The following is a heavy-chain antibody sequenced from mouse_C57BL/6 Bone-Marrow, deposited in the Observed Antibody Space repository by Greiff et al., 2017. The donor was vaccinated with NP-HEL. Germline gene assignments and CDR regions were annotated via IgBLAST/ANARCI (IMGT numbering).Heavy chain of an antibody. Sequence: DVMLVESGGGLVKPGGSLKLSCAASGFTFSSYAMSWVRQTPEKRLEWVATISDGGSYTYYPDNVKGRFTISRDNAKNNLYLQMSHLKSEDTAMYYCARDEPDYWGQGTTLTVSS. V-gene: IGHV5-4*01. CDR1: GFTFSSYA. CDR2: ISDGGSYT. CDR3: ARDEPDY. J-gene: IGHJ2*01.